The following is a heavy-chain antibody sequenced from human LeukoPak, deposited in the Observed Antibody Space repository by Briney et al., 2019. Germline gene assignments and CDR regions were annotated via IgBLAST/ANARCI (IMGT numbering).Heavy chain of an antibody. CDR1: GFIFSTHE. CDR3: ARGSDYGDYFDY. V-gene: IGHV3-48*03. J-gene: IGHJ4*02. CDR2: ISRESSEI. D-gene: IGHD4-17*01. Sequence: GGSLRLSCVGSGFIFSTHEMNWVRQPPGKGLEWLSFISRESSEIHYAASVEGRFTISRDNAKNSLYLQMNSLRAEDTAVYYCARGSDYGDYFDYWGQGTLVTVSS.